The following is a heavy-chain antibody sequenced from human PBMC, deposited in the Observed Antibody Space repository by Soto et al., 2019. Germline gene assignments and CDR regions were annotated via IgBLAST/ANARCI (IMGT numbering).Heavy chain of an antibody. Sequence: QAQLQESGGGVVQPGTSLRLSCAASAFSFSTSGMHWVRQAPGKGLEWVAAIWDDGGNKYYADSVRGGFTISRDNSNNMLFLQMNSLRAEDTALYYCARSSGSYFAAFYDTWGQGTLVSVSS. D-gene: IGHD1-26*01. CDR2: IWDDGGNK. CDR3: ARSSGSYFAAFYDT. CDR1: AFSFSTSG. J-gene: IGHJ5*02. V-gene: IGHV3-33*01.